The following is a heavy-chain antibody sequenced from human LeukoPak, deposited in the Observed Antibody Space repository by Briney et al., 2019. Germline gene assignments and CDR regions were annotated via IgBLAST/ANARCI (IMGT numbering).Heavy chain of an antibody. J-gene: IGHJ6*04. CDR3: ATGIAAAGTSGYYYYYYGMDV. V-gene: IGHV4-34*01. CDR2: INHSGST. Sequence: SETLSLTCAVYGGSFSVYYWSWIRQPPAKGLECIGEINHSGSTNYNPSLKSRVTISVDTSKNQFSLKLSSVTAADTAVYYCATGIAAAGTSGYYYYYYGMDVWGKGTTVTVSS. CDR1: GGSFSVYY. D-gene: IGHD6-13*01.